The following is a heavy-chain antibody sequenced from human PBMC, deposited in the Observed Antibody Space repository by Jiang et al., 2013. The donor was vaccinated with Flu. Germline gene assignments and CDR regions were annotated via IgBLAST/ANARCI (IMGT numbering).Heavy chain of an antibody. CDR2: IYYSGST. D-gene: IGHD6-13*01. CDR3: ARVGSSSWYYFGY. Sequence: VKPSETLSLTCTVSGGSVSSGGYYWSWIRQPPGKGLEWIGYIYYSGSTNYNPSLKSRVTISVDTSKNQFSLKLSSVTAADTAVYYCARVGSSSWYYFGYWGQGTLVTVSS. V-gene: IGHV4-61*08. CDR1: GGSVSSGGYY. J-gene: IGHJ4*02.